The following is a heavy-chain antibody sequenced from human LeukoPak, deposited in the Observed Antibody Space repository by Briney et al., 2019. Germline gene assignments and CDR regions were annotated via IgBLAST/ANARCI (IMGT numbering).Heavy chain of an antibody. CDR2: IYYSGST. CDR3: AGDVMSTALDAFDV. V-gene: IGHV4-59*01. Sequence: SETLSLTCTVSRGSISSYYWSWIRQPPAKGLEWIGYIYYSGSTSYNPSLESRVTISVDTSKNQFSMQLRSVTAADTAVYYCAGDVMSTALDAFDVWGQGTMVTVSS. D-gene: IGHD1-1*01. CDR1: RGSISSYY. J-gene: IGHJ3*01.